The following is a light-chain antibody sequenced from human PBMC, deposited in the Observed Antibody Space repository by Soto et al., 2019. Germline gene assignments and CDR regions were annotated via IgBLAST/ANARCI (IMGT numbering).Light chain of an antibody. CDR3: QQSYSTPIT. V-gene: IGKV3-15*01. Sequence: EIVMTQSPATLSVSPGERATLSCRASQTVNSNLAWYQQKPGQAPRLLIYGASTRATGIPARFSGSGSGTEFTLTISSLQSEDFATYYCQQSYSTPITFGQGTRLEIK. CDR1: QTVNSN. J-gene: IGKJ5*01. CDR2: GAS.